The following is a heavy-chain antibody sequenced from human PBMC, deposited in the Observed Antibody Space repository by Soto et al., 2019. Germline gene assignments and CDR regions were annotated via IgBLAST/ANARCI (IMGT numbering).Heavy chain of an antibody. V-gene: IGHV3-30*18. J-gene: IGHJ4*02. CDR1: GFTFSSYG. D-gene: IGHD5-18*01. Sequence: QVQLVESGGGVVQPGRSLRLSCAASGFTFSSYGMHWVRQAPGKGLEWVAVISYDGSNKYYADSVKGRFTISRDNSKNTLDLQMNSLRAEDTAVYYCAKDREERGYSYGYIDYWGQGTLVTVSS. CDR3: AKDREERGYSYGYIDY. CDR2: ISYDGSNK.